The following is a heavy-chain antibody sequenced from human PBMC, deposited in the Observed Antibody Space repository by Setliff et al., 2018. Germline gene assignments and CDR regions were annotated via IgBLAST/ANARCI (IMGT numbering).Heavy chain of an antibody. CDR2: IYPGDSDT. J-gene: IGHJ3*02. D-gene: IGHD5-18*01. V-gene: IGHV5-51*01. CDR1: GTRFTSNW. CDR3: ARLGYSDAFDI. Sequence: GESLKISCKGSGTRFTSNWIGWVRQMPGKGLEWLGIIYPGDSDTRYSPSFQGQVTMSADKSIRSAYLQWSSLKASDTAMYYCARLGYSDAFDIWGQGIMVTVSS.